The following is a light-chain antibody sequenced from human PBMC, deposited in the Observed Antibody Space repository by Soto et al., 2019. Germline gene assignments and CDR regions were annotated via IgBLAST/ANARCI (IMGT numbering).Light chain of an antibody. CDR3: QQYNNWPLA. J-gene: IGKJ1*01. CDR2: GAS. V-gene: IGKV3-15*01. CDR1: QSVSSS. Sequence: EIVMTQSPATLSVSPGERATLSCRASQSVSSSLAWYQQKPGQAPRLLIYGASTRATGIPARFSGSGSGTEFTLTISSLQSEDLAVYFCQQYNNWPLAFGQGTKVEI.